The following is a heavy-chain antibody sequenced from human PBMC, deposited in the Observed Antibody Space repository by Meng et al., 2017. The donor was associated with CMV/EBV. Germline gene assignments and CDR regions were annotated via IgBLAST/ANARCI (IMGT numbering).Heavy chain of an antibody. CDR1: GFTFSSYW. J-gene: IGHJ3*02. D-gene: IGHD3-3*02. Sequence: GESLKISCAASGFTFSSYWMSWVRQAPGKGLERVANIKQDGSEKYYVDSVKGRFTISRDNAKNSLYLQMNSLRAEDTAVYYCARHEHWDAFDIWGQGTMVTVSS. CDR3: ARHEHWDAFDI. V-gene: IGHV3-7*01. CDR2: IKQDGSEK.